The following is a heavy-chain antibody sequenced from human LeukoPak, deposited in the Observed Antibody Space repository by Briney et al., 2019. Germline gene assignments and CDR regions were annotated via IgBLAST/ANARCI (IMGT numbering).Heavy chain of an antibody. Sequence: GGSLRLSCAASGSTFSSYAMSWVRQAPGKGLEWVSAISGSGGSTYYADSVKGRFTISRDNSKNTLYLQMNSLRAEDTAVYYCAKVLYYYDSSGYYYFDYWGQGTLVTVSS. J-gene: IGHJ4*02. CDR3: AKVLYYYDSSGYYYFDY. CDR2: ISGSGGST. V-gene: IGHV3-23*01. CDR1: GSTFSSYA. D-gene: IGHD3-22*01.